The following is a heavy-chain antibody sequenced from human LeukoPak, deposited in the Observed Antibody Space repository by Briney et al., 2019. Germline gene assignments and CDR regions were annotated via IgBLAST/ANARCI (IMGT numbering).Heavy chain of an antibody. CDR2: ISGSGGST. D-gene: IGHD3-10*01. CDR3: AKALLWFGELYSPY. CDR1: GFTFSSYA. Sequence: GGSLRLSCAASGFTFSSYAMSWVRQAPGKGLEWVSAISGSGGSTYYADSVEGRFTISRDNSKNTLYLQMDSLRAEDTAVYYCAKALLWFGELYSPYWGQGTLVTVSS. J-gene: IGHJ4*02. V-gene: IGHV3-23*01.